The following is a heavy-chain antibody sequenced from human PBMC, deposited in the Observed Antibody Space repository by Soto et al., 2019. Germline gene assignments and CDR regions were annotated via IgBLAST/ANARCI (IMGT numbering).Heavy chain of an antibody. CDR2: TRSRAYGGTT. CDR3: TRGMTGYHY. V-gene: IGHV3-49*04. Sequence: GGSLRLSCTASGFTFGDYAMSWVRQAPGKGLEWVGFTRSRAYGGTTEYAASVKGRFTISRDDSKSIAYPQMNSLKTEDTAVYYCTRGMTGYHYWGQGTLVTVSS. J-gene: IGHJ4*02. CDR1: GFTFGDYA. D-gene: IGHD3-9*01.